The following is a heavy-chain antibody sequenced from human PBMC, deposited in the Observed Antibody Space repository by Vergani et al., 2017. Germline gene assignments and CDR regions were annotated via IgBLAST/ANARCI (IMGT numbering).Heavy chain of an antibody. CDR2: IYHSGSN. D-gene: IGHD3-16*01. Sequence: QLQLQESGSGLVKPSQTLSLTCAVSGGSISSGGYSWSWIRQPPGKGLEWIWYIYHSGSNYYNPSLKSRVTSSVDRSKNQFSRKLSAVTAADTAVYYCARVFVGRAFDIWGQGTMVTVSS. CDR3: ARVFVGRAFDI. CDR1: GGSISSGGYS. J-gene: IGHJ3*02. V-gene: IGHV4-30-2*01.